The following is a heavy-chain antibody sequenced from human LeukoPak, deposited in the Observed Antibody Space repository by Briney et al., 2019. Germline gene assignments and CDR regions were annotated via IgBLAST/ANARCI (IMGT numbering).Heavy chain of an antibody. CDR3: ARDQEGAVAPFDY. V-gene: IGHV3-23*01. CDR2: ISGSGGST. Sequence: GGSLRLSRAASGFTFSSYAMSWVRQAPGKGLEWVSAISGSGGSTYYADSVKGRFTISRDNSKNTLYLQMNSLRAEDTAVYYCARDQEGAVAPFDYWGQGTLVTVSS. J-gene: IGHJ4*02. CDR1: GFTFSSYA. D-gene: IGHD6-19*01.